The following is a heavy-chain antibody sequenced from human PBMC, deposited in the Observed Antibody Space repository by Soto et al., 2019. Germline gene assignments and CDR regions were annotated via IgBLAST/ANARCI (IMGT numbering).Heavy chain of an antibody. D-gene: IGHD4-17*01. Sequence: QVQLVQSGAEVKKPGASVKVSCKASGYTFTSYAMHWVRQAPGQRLEWMGWINAGNGNTKYSQKFQGRVTITRDTSASTAYMERSSLRSEDTAVYYCARAQDYGDYVGWFDPWGQGTLVTVSS. CDR2: INAGNGNT. CDR1: GYTFTSYA. CDR3: ARAQDYGDYVGWFDP. V-gene: IGHV1-3*01. J-gene: IGHJ5*02.